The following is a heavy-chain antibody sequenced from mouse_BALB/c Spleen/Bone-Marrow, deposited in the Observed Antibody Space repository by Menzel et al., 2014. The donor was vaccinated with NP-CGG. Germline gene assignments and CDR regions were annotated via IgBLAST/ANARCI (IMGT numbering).Heavy chain of an antibody. D-gene: IGHD1-2*01. CDR1: GFNIKDTY. CDR3: ARYYYGYYFDY. Sequence: VQLQQSGAGLVKPGASVKLSCTASGFNIKDTYMHWVKQRPEQGLDWIGRIDPANGNTKYDPKFQGKATITADTSSNTAYLQLSSLTSEDTAVYYCARYYYGYYFDYWGQGTTLTVSS. V-gene: IGHV14-3*02. J-gene: IGHJ2*01. CDR2: IDPANGNT.